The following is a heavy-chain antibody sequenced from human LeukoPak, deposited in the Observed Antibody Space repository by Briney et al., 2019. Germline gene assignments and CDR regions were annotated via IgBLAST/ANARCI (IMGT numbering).Heavy chain of an antibody. CDR2: INHSGST. CDR3: ARDLRITIFGVVIQSSYYYYGMDV. D-gene: IGHD3-3*01. Sequence: SETLSLTCTVSGGSISSSSYYWSWIRQPPGKGLEWIGEINHSGSTNYNPSLKSRVTISVDTSKNQFSLKLSSVTAADTAVYYCARDLRITIFGVVIQSSYYYYGMDVWGQGTTVTVSS. V-gene: IGHV4-39*07. J-gene: IGHJ6*02. CDR1: GGSISSSSYY.